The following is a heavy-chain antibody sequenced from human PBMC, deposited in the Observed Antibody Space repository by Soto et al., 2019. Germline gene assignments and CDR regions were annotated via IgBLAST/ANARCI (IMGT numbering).Heavy chain of an antibody. CDR1: GYTFTGYY. CDR3: ARAEVGDIVVVPAAIFAFDI. CDR2: INPNSGGT. D-gene: IGHD2-2*01. V-gene: IGHV1-2*04. J-gene: IGHJ3*02. Sequence: ASVKVSCKXSGYTFTGYYMHWVRQAPGQGLEWMGWINPNSGGTNYAQKFQGWVTMARDTSISTAYMELSRPRSDDTAVYYCARAEVGDIVVVPAAIFAFDIWGQGTMVTVSS.